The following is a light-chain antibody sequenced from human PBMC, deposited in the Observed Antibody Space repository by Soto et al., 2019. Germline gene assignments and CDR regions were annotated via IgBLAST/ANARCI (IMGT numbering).Light chain of an antibody. Sequence: DIQMTQSPSAMSASLGDRVTITCRASQGISNSLAWFQQKPGRVPKRLIYGASTLQSWAPSRFSGRASGAAFTPTISSPQPEEFATYYCLQYNSYPFTFGGGTKVEIK. V-gene: IGKV1-17*03. CDR1: QGISNS. CDR2: GAS. J-gene: IGKJ4*01. CDR3: LQYNSYPFT.